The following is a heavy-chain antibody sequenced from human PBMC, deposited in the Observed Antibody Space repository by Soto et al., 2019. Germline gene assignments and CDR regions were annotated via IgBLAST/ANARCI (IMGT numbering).Heavy chain of an antibody. CDR3: ATTPNYYDSSGYYHDY. J-gene: IGHJ4*02. V-gene: IGHV3-23*01. CDR1: GFTFSSYA. D-gene: IGHD3-22*01. Sequence: PGGSLRLSCAASGFTFSSYAMSWVRQAPGKGLERDSAISGSGGSTYYADSVKGRFTISRDNSKNTLYLQMNSQRAENTSLFYCATTPNYYDSSGYYHDYWGQGTLVTVSS. CDR2: ISGSGGST.